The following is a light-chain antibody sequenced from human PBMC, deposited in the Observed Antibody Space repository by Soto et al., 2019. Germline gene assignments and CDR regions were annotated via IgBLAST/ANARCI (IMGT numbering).Light chain of an antibody. J-gene: IGKJ1*01. CDR1: QSITCR. CDR2: MAS. Sequence: DIQMTQSPSTLSASVEDRVTITFRASQSITCRLAWYQQKPGNAPKLLINMASSLESGVPSRFSGSGSGTEFTLTISSLQPDDFASYYCQQYNTYSWTFGQGTKVDIK. CDR3: QQYNTYSWT. V-gene: IGKV1-5*03.